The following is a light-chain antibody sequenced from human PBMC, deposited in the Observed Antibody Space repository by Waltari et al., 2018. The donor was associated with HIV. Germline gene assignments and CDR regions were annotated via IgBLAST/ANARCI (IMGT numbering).Light chain of an antibody. CDR2: EVS. V-gene: IGLV2-14*01. J-gene: IGLJ1*01. CDR1: SRHVGGFNY. Sequence: QSALTQPASVSGSPGQSITISCTGPSRHVGGFNYVSWYQQHPGKAPKFMIYEVSNRPSGVSKRFSGSKSGNTASLTISGLQAEDEADYYCSSYTSTSTGVFGTGTKVTVL. CDR3: SSYTSTSTGV.